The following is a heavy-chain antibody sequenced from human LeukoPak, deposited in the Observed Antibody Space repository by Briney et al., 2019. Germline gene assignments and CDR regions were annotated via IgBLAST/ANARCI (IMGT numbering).Heavy chain of an antibody. CDR3: ARDSSVAKYDFWSGYYHNWFDP. Sequence: PGGSLRLSCAASGFTFSSYWMSWVRQAPGKGLEWVAHIKQDGSEKYYVDSVKGRFTISRDNAKNSLYLQMNSLRAEDTAVYYCARDSSVAKYDFWSGYYHNWFDPWGQGTLVTVSS. V-gene: IGHV3-7*01. D-gene: IGHD3-3*01. CDR1: GFTFSSYW. J-gene: IGHJ5*02. CDR2: IKQDGSEK.